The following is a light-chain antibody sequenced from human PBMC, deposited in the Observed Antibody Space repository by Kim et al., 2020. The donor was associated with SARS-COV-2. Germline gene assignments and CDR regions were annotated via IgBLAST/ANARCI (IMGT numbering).Light chain of an antibody. CDR3: QQRSNWPHT. Sequence: SRVETATHTCKASQRFSGYVSWYQQKPGRAPTLLIYDASTRATVIPARFSASVYVTDFTLTISSRKPEDFALYDCQQRSNWPHTFGQGTRLDIK. CDR1: QRFSGY. CDR2: DAS. J-gene: IGKJ5*01. V-gene: IGKV3-11*01.